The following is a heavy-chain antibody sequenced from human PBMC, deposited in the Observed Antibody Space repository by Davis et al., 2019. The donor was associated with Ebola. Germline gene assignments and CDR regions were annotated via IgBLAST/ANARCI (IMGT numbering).Heavy chain of an antibody. D-gene: IGHD6-13*01. CDR3: ARQESLYGSIDT. CDR2: IFSGDSDT. V-gene: IGHV5-51*01. J-gene: IGHJ5*02. Sequence: GESLKISCKGSGYSFTTYWIAWVRQMPGKGQEWMGVIFSGDSDTRYRPPFEGQVTISVDRSITTAYLQWSSLKASDSAMYYCARQESLYGSIDTWGQGTLVTVSS. CDR1: GYSFTTYW.